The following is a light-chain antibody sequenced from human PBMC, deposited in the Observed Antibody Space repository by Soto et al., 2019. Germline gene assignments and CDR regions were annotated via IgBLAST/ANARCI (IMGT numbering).Light chain of an antibody. J-gene: IGKJ4*01. Sequence: ETVLTQSPATLSLSPGEGATLSCRASQSVSRYLAWYQQKPGRAPRLLIYDTSIRASGTPARFSGSGSRTDFTLTISSLEPEDFAVYYCQQRQNWPLTFGGGTKVEIK. CDR1: QSVSRY. CDR3: QQRQNWPLT. V-gene: IGKV3-11*01. CDR2: DTS.